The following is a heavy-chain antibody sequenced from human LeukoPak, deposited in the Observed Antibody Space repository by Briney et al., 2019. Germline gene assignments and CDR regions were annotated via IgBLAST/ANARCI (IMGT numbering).Heavy chain of an antibody. CDR1: GFTFSSYG. CDR3: VVGGAGRGYFPN. Sequence: GRSLRLSCAASGFTFSSYGMHWVRQAPGKGLEWVAVIWYDGSNKYYADSVKGRFTISRDNSKNTLYLQMNSLRAEDTAVYFCVVGGAGRGYFPNWGQGSLVIVSS. J-gene: IGHJ1*01. D-gene: IGHD2-15*01. CDR2: IWYDGSNK. V-gene: IGHV3-33*01.